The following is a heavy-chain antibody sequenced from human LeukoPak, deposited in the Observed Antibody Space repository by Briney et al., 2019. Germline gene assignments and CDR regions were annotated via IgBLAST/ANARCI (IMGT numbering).Heavy chain of an antibody. V-gene: IGHV3-33*06. J-gene: IGHJ4*02. CDR3: AKPQLERRSFGYFDY. CDR1: GFTFSSYG. D-gene: IGHD1-1*01. Sequence: PGGSLRLSCAAPGFTFSSYGMPWVRKAPGKGLEWVAVIWYDGSNKYYADSVKGRFTISRDNSKNTLYLQMNSLRAEDTAVYYCAKPQLERRSFGYFDYWGQGTLVTVSS. CDR2: IWYDGSNK.